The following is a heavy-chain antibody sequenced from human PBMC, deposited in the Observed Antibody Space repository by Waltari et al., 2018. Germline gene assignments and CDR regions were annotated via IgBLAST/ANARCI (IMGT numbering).Heavy chain of an antibody. CDR3: ARWRYYFDY. V-gene: IGHV4-39*01. CDR1: GASVSSSLSFY. CDR2: LYYSGST. J-gene: IGHJ4*02. Sequence: QLQLQESGPGLVKPSETLSLTCSVSGASVSSSLSFYWVWVRQTPGKGLEWIGSLYYSGSTYYNPSLKSRVTISMETSKNQFSLKFSSVTAADTAVYYCARWRYYFDYWGQGTLVTVSS.